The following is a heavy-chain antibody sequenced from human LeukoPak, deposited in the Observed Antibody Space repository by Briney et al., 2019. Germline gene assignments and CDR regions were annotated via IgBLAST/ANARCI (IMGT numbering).Heavy chain of an antibody. CDR1: GGTFSSYA. Sequence: SVTVSCKASGGTFSSYAISWVRPAPAQGLEWMGGIIHIFGTANYAQKFQRRVTITTDESASTAYMELSSMRREDTAVYCCAREAYSGYAFVYWGERGPVTVSS. CDR3: AREAYSGYAFVY. CDR2: IIHIFGTA. V-gene: IGHV1-69*05. J-gene: IGHJ4*02. D-gene: IGHD5-12*01.